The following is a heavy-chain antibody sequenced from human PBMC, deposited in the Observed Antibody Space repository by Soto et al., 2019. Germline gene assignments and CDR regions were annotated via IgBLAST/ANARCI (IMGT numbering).Heavy chain of an antibody. J-gene: IGHJ6*02. V-gene: IGHV3-30*03. CDR1: GFTFSSFG. Sequence: QVQLVESGGGVVQPGRSLRLSCAASGFTFSSFGMHWVRQPPGKGLEWVAYMSYDGYKKYYVDSLKGRFTISRDNSKNTLYLQVSTLRPEDTAVYYCARGGKTFTLGRVPWSAYDMGVWGQGTTVIVSS. D-gene: IGHD3-16*01. CDR3: ARGGKTFTLGRVPWSAYDMGV. CDR2: MSYDGYKK.